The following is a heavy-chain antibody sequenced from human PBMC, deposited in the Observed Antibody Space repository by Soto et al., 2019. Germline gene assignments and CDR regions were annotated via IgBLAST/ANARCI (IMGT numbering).Heavy chain of an antibody. J-gene: IGHJ1*01. Sequence: ASVKVSCKASGYTFTSYYMHWVRQAPGQGLEWMGLINPSRGSTSYAQKFQGRVTMTRDTSTSTVYMELSSLRLEDSAVYYCARGPISSVGQYWGQGTQVTVS. V-gene: IGHV1-46*01. CDR2: INPSRGST. CDR1: GYTFTSYY. D-gene: IGHD6-13*01. CDR3: ARGPISSVGQY.